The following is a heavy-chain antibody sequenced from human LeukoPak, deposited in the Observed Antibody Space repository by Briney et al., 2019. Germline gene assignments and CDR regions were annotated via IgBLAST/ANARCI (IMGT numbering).Heavy chain of an antibody. J-gene: IGHJ4*02. CDR3: ATDFRRYSGYDFRD. D-gene: IGHD5-12*01. CDR1: GYTLTELS. CDR2: FDPEDGET. Sequence: ASVKVSCKVSGYTLTELSMHWVRQAPGKGLEWMGGFDPEDGETIYAQKFQGGVTMTEDTSTDTAYMELSSLRSEDTAVYYCATDFRRYSGYDFRDWGQGTLVTVSS. V-gene: IGHV1-24*01.